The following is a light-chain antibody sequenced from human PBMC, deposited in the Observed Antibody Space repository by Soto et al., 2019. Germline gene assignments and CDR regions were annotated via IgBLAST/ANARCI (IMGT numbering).Light chain of an antibody. J-gene: IGLJ2*01. CDR1: SSNLGALYD. V-gene: IGLV1-40*01. CDR2: DNN. CDR3: QSYDNSLSGHVV. Sequence: QTVVTQPPSVSGAPGQRVTISCTGSSSNLGALYDVNWYQQLPGTAPKLLIYDNNNRPSGVPDRFSGSKSGTSASLAITGLQAEDEADYYCQSYDNSLSGHVVFGGGTKLTVL.